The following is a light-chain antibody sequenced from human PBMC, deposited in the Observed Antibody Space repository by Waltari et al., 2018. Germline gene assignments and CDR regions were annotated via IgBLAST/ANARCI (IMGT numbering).Light chain of an antibody. CDR3: TSYTSSSSSAYVV. J-gene: IGLJ2*01. Sequence: QSALTQPASVSGSPGQSITISCTGTSSDVGGYKYVSWYQHHPGKAPKLMLYDVRRRPSGFSNRFPGSKSGHTASLTISGLQSEDEADYYCTSYTSSSSSAYVVFGGGTKLTVL. V-gene: IGLV2-14*03. CDR1: SSDVGGYKY. CDR2: DVR.